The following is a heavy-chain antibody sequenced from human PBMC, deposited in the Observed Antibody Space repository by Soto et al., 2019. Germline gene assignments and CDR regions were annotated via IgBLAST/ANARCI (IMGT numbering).Heavy chain of an antibody. CDR3: ARPSDSSGWNDY. CDR1: GYSFTSYW. CDR2: IWPGDSDT. V-gene: IGHV5-51*01. Sequence: GESLKISCKGSGYSFTSYWIGWVRQMPGKGLEWMGIIWPGDSDTRYSPSFQGQVTISADKSINTAYLQWNSLKASDTAMYYCARPSDSSGWNDYWGQGTLVTVSS. J-gene: IGHJ4*02. D-gene: IGHD6-19*01.